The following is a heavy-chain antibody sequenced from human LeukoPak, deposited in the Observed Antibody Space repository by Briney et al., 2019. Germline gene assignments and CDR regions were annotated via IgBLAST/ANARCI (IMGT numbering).Heavy chain of an antibody. CDR1: GFTFSNYW. CDR3: ARDRGHSSYDLYDY. CDR2: MKQDGSEI. V-gene: IGHV3-7*01. Sequence: GGSLRLSCAAPGFTFSNYWMGWVRQAPGKGLEWVANMKQDGSEIYYVDSVKGRFTISRDTAKDSLYLQMNSLRAEDTAVYYCARDRGHSSYDLYDYWGQGTLVTVSS. D-gene: IGHD5-12*01. J-gene: IGHJ4*02.